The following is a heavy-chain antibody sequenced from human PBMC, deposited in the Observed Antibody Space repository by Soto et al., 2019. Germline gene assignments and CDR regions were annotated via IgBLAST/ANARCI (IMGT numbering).Heavy chain of an antibody. CDR1: GFTFRVYV. J-gene: IGHJ4*02. D-gene: IGHD5-12*01. CDR3: ARGNSGYDSCNDY. V-gene: IGHV3-33*01. CDR2: IWYDGSNQ. Sequence: GGSLRLSCAASGFTFRVYVMHWGRQAPGKGLEWVAIIWYDGSNQYYADSVKGRFTISRDNSKNTLYLEMNSLRVEDTAIYYCARGNSGYDSCNDYWGQGTPVTVAS.